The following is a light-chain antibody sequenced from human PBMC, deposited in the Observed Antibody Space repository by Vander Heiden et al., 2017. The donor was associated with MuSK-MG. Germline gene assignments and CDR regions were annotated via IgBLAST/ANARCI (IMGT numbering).Light chain of an antibody. CDR1: SSDLGFYRT. CDR3: SSYSISDILI. V-gene: IGLV2-14*03. Sequence: QSALTQPASVSGSPGQSITISCNGTSSDLGFYRTVSWYQQHPDTAPNLVIFGVSLRPSGVSFRFSGSMSGNTASLTISGLQAEDEADYYCSSYSISDILIFGGGTKLTVL. J-gene: IGLJ2*01. CDR2: GVS.